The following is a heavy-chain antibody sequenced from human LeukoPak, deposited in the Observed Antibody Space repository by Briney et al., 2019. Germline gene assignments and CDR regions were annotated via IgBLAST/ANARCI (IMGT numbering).Heavy chain of an antibody. CDR1: GGSISSYY. V-gene: IGHV4-34*01. D-gene: IGHD6-19*01. CDR2: IYHSGST. J-gene: IGHJ3*02. Sequence: PSETLSLTCTVSGGSISSYYWNWIRQTPGKGLEWIGEIYHSGSTDYNPSLKSRVTISIDTSKNHFSLKLSSVTAADTAVYYCARGGAVNAFDIWGQGTRVTVSS. CDR3: ARGGAVNAFDI.